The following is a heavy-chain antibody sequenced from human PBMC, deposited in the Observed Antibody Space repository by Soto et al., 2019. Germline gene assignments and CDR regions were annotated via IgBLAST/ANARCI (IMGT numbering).Heavy chain of an antibody. J-gene: IGHJ4*02. Sequence: PGGSLRLSCAASGFTFSSYAMSWVRQAPGKGLEWVSAISGSGGSTYYADSVKGRFTISRDNSKNTLYLQMNSLRAEDTAVYYCAKDKYWSSSSWYVFDYRGQGTPVTVSS. V-gene: IGHV3-23*01. CDR2: ISGSGGST. CDR3: AKDKYWSSSSWYVFDY. D-gene: IGHD6-13*01. CDR1: GFTFSSYA.